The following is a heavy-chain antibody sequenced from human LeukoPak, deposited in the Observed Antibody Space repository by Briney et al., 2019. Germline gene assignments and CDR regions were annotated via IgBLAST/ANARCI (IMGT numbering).Heavy chain of an antibody. CDR1: GFTFSNYG. Sequence: PGGSLRLSCAASGFTFSNYGMHWVRQAPGKGLEWVAFIRYDGSNKYYADSVKGRFTISRDNAKNLLYLQMDSLRAEDTAVYYCAREGSYSSGWYYAFDIWGQGTMVTVSS. CDR2: IRYDGSNK. D-gene: IGHD6-19*01. V-gene: IGHV3-30*02. CDR3: AREGSYSSGWYYAFDI. J-gene: IGHJ3*02.